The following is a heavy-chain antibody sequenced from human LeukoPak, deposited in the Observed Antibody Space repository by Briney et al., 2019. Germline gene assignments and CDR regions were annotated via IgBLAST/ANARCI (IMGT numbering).Heavy chain of an antibody. J-gene: IGHJ5*02. Sequence: PGGSLRLSCAASGFTFSSYEMNWDRQAPGKGLEWVSYISSSGSTIYYADSVKGRFTISRDNAKNSLYLQMNSLRAEDTAVYYCAKEGRKNIKAADPLDPWGQGTLVTVSS. D-gene: IGHD1-14*01. CDR2: ISSSGSTI. CDR3: AKEGRKNIKAADPLDP. CDR1: GFTFSSYE. V-gene: IGHV3-48*03.